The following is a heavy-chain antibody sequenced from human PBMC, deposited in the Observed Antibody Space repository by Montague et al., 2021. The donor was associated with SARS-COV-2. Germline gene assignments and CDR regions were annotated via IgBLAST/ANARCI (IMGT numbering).Heavy chain of an antibody. J-gene: IGHJ5*02. V-gene: IGHV4-39*02. CDR1: AGSISTNSYY. CDR2: ISYSGST. D-gene: IGHD3-10*01. Sequence: SETLSLTCTVSAGSISTNSYYWAWIRQPPGKGLEWIGSISYSGSTYFNPSLESRLTISVDTSKNHFSLKLSSVTAADTAVYYCARLWDFYGSSSYENSWFDHWGQGTRVTVSS. CDR3: ARLWDFYGSSSYENSWFDH.